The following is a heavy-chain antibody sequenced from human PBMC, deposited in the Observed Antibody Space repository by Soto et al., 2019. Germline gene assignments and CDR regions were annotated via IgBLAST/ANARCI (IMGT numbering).Heavy chain of an antibody. D-gene: IGHD1-1*01. Sequence: QITLKESGPTLVKPTQTLTLTCTFSGFSLSTSGVGVGWIRQPPGKALEWLGIIFWDDDKRYRPSLKSRLTITKDTSKNLLVLTMTNMDPVDTGTYYCAQLPWKQLRPRAPVVNWGQGTPVTVSS. CDR2: IFWDDDK. CDR3: AQLPWKQLRPRAPVVN. V-gene: IGHV2-5*02. CDR1: GFSLSTSGVG. J-gene: IGHJ4*02.